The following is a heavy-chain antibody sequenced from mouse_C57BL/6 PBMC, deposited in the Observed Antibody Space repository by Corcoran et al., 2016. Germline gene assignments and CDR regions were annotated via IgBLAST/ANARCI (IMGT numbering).Heavy chain of an antibody. D-gene: IGHD2-4*01. V-gene: IGHV3-6*01. CDR3: ARDVYDYDGYYFDY. Sequence: DVQLQESGPGLVKPSQSLSLTCSVTGYSITSGYYWNWIRQFPGNKLEWMGYISYDGSNNYNPSLKNRISITRDTSKNQFFLKLNSVTTEDTATYYCARDVYDYDGYYFDYWGQGTTLTVSS. J-gene: IGHJ2*01. CDR2: ISYDGSN. CDR1: GYSITSGYY.